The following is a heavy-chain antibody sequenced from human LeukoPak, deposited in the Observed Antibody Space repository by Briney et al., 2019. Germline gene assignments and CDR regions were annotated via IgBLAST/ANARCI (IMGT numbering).Heavy chain of an antibody. V-gene: IGHV4-4*07. D-gene: IGHD4-17*01. CDR2: IFSSGTT. CDR1: GRSIRGYY. Sequence: SETLSLTCTVSGRSIRGYYWTWIRQLAGKGLEWIGRIFSSGTTDYNPSLKSRVAMSVDTSKNQFSLNLSSVTAADTAIYYCARVLGDYGDYYGSWFDPWGQGTLVTVSS. CDR3: ARVLGDYGDYYGSWFDP. J-gene: IGHJ5*02.